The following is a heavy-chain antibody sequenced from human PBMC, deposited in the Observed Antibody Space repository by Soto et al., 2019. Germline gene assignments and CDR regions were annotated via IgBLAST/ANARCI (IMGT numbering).Heavy chain of an antibody. CDR3: ARPWGGYGALHPFDY. V-gene: IGHV4-39*01. CDR1: GGSISGTTYF. CDR2: ISSSGST. J-gene: IGHJ4*02. D-gene: IGHD4-17*01. Sequence: QLQLQESGPGLVKPSETLSLTCAVSGGSISGTTYFWGWIRQPPGKGLEWIRSISSSGSTYNNPSLKSRVTMSVETSKNQFSLNLRSVTAEDTAVYFCARPWGGYGALHPFDYWGQGTLVTVSS.